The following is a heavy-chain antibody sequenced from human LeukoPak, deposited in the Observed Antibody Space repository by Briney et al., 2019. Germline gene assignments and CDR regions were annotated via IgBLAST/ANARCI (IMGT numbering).Heavy chain of an antibody. CDR3: ARSKWSSWLGI. J-gene: IGHJ4*02. V-gene: IGHV1-2*02. D-gene: IGHD6-13*01. CDR2: INPNSGGT. CDR1: GYTFTGYY. Sequence: VASVKVSCKASGYTFTGYYMHWVRQAPGQGLQWMGWINPNSGGTNYAQKFQGRVTMTRDTSISTAYMELSRLRSDDTAVYYCARSKWSSWLGIWGQGTLVTVSS.